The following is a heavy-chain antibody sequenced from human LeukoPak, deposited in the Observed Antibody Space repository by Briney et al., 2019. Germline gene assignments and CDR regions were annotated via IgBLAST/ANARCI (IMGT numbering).Heavy chain of an antibody. Sequence: SQTLSLTCGISGDTVSSNSAAWNWIRQSPSRGLEWLGRTYYRSKWYNDYAVSVKSRISINPDTSKNQFSLQLNSVTPEDTAVYYCARGSTYYYDSSGYYHFDYWGQGTLVTVSS. CDR1: GDTVSSNSAA. V-gene: IGHV6-1*01. D-gene: IGHD3-22*01. J-gene: IGHJ4*02. CDR2: TYYRSKWYN. CDR3: ARGSTYYYDSSGYYHFDY.